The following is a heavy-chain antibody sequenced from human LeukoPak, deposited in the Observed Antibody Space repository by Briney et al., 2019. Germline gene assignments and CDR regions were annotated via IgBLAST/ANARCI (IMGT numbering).Heavy chain of an antibody. CDR1: GGSISSHY. J-gene: IGHJ4*02. CDR3: ARGLGY. V-gene: IGHV4-59*11. Sequence: SETLSLTCTVSGGSISSHYWSWIRQPPGKGLEWIGYIYYSGSTNYNPSLKSRVTISVDTSKNQFSLKLSSVTAADTAVYYCARGLGYWGQGTLVTVSS. CDR2: IYYSGST.